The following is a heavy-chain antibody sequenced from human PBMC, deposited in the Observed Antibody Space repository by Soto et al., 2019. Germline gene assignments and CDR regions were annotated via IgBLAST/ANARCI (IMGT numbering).Heavy chain of an antibody. J-gene: IGHJ6*04. CDR2: IYLGDSDT. CDR1: GYSFTTYW. Sequence: PGESLKISCKGSGYSFTTYWIGWVRQMPGKGLEWMGIIYLGDSDTRYSPSFQGQVTISADKSISTAFLQWGSLKASDTAMSYCARHPMSGDYGGFVVWGKGTTVPVPS. D-gene: IGHD4-17*01. CDR3: ARHPMSGDYGGFVV. V-gene: IGHV5-51*01.